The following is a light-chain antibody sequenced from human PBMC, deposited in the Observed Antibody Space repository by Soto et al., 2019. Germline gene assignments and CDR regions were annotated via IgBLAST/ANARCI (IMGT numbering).Light chain of an antibody. CDR3: QQYNTWHPKMA. J-gene: IGKJ1*01. Sequence: MTQSPATLSVSPGDTATLSCRASQSVSSDLAWYQQKPGQAPRLLIYAASTMATGIPARFRGSGSGTEVRLTISSLQPEDFDTYYCQQYNTWHPKMAFGRGTKVEIK. CDR2: AAS. V-gene: IGKV3-15*01. CDR1: QSVSSD.